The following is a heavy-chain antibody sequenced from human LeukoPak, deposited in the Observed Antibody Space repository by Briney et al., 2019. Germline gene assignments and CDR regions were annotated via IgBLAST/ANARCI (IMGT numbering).Heavy chain of an antibody. Sequence: ASVKVSCKASGYTFTSYYMHWVRQAPGQGLEWMGIINPSGGSTSYAQKFQGRVTMTRDMSTSTVYMELSSLRSEDTAVYYCARETHYCSSTSCPYYYMDVWGKGTTVTVSS. J-gene: IGHJ6*03. V-gene: IGHV1-46*01. D-gene: IGHD2-2*01. CDR1: GYTFTSYY. CDR3: ARETHYCSSTSCPYYYMDV. CDR2: INPSGGST.